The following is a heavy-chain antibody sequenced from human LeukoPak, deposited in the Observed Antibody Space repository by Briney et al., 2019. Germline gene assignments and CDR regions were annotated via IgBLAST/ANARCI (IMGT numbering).Heavy chain of an antibody. Sequence: SETLSLTCAVYGGSFSGYYWSWIRQPPGKGLEWIGEINHSGSTNYNPSLKSRVTISVDTSKNQFSLKLSSVTAADTAVYYCARGYITMVRGVPYYYDGMDVWGQGTTVTVSS. V-gene: IGHV4-34*01. CDR1: GGSFSGYY. D-gene: IGHD3-10*01. CDR3: ARGYITMVRGVPYYYDGMDV. CDR2: INHSGST. J-gene: IGHJ6*02.